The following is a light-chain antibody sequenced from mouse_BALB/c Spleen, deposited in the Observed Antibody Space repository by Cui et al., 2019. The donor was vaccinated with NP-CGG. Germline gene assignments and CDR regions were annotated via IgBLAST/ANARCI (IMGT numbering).Light chain of an antibody. CDR2: GTN. V-gene: IGLV1*01. CDR1: TGAVTTSNY. Sequence: QAVVTQESELTTSPGETVTLTCRSSTGAVTTSNYANWVQEKSDHLFTGLIGGTNNRVPGVPARFSGSLIGDKAALTITGAQTEDEAIYFCALWYSNHWMFGGGTKLTVL. CDR3: ALWYSNHWM. J-gene: IGLJ1*01.